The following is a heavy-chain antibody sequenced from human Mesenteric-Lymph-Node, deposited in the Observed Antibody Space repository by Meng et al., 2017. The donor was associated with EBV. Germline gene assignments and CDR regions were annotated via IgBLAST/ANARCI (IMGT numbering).Heavy chain of an antibody. CDR3: ARQDRSGSYYFDY. J-gene: IGHJ4*02. D-gene: IGHD3-22*01. CDR1: GGSISSYY. CDR2: IYYSGST. V-gene: IGHV4-59*01. Sequence: VQRRESGPGRVKPSETLSLTFTVSGGSISSYYWSWIRQPPGRGLEWIGYIYYSGSTSYNPSLKSRVTISVDTSKNQFSLKLTSVTAADTAVYYCARQDRSGSYYFDYWGQGTLVTVSS.